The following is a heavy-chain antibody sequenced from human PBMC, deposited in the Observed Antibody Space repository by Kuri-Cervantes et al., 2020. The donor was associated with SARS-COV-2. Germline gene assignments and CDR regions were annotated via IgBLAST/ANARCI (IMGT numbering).Heavy chain of an antibody. J-gene: IGHJ6*03. D-gene: IGHD2-2*01. CDR2: ISSSSSTI. CDR1: GFTFSDYY. CDR3: ARGEYCSSTSCYYYYYMDV. V-gene: IGHV3-48*01. Sequence: GGSLRLSCAASGFTFSDYYMNWVRQAPGKGLEWVSYISSSSSTIYYADSVKGRFTISRDNAKNSLYLQMNSLRAEDTAVYYCARGEYCSSTSCYYYYYMDVWGKGTTVTVSS.